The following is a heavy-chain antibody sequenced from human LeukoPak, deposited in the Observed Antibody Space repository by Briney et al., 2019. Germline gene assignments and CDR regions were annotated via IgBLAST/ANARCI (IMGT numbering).Heavy chain of an antibody. CDR2: ISSSGSTI. Sequence: GGSLGLSCAASGFTFSDYYMSWIRQAPGKGLEWVSYISSSGSTIYYADSVKGRFTISRDNAKNSLYLQMNSLRAEDTAVYYCARDYRDYDSSGYYFYWGQGTLVTVSS. J-gene: IGHJ4*02. CDR1: GFTFSDYY. D-gene: IGHD3-22*01. CDR3: ARDYRDYDSSGYYFY. V-gene: IGHV3-11*04.